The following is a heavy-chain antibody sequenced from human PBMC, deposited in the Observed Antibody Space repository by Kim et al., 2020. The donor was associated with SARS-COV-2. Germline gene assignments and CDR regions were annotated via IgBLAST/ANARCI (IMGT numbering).Heavy chain of an antibody. CDR2: VYYSGST. CDR1: GGSINSNTYY. CDR3: ASVHWNYVPD. Sequence: SETLSLTCTVSGGSINSNTYYWGWIRQPPGKGLEYIGAVYYSGSTYYNPSLKSRLTISIDTSRNRFALHLRSVTAADTSVYYCASVHWNYVPDWGRGTLVTVSS. V-gene: IGHV4-39*01. J-gene: IGHJ4*02. D-gene: IGHD1-7*01.